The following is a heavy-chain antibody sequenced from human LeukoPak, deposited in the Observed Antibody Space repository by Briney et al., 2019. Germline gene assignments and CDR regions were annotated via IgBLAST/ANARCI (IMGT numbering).Heavy chain of an antibody. J-gene: IGHJ5*02. Sequence: PSETLSLTCTVSGGSIGSGGYYWSWIRQHLGKGLEWIGYINHSGTTYYNPSLKSRVTISVDTSKNHFSLMLRSVTAADTAVYYCANYGSGTYRFDPWGQGTLVTVSS. CDR2: INHSGTT. D-gene: IGHD3-10*01. V-gene: IGHV4-31*03. CDR1: GGSIGSGGYY. CDR3: ANYGSGTYRFDP.